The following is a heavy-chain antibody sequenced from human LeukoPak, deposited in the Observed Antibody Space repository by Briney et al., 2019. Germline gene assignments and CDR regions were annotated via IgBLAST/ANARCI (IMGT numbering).Heavy chain of an antibody. Sequence: ASVKVSCEASGYTFTSYGISWVRQAPGQGLEWMGWISAYNGNTNYAQKLQGIVTMTTDTSTSTAYMELRSLRSDDTAVYYCASLKNYYDSSGYLVTDAFGIWGQGTMVTVSS. CDR3: ASLKNYYDSSGYLVTDAFGI. V-gene: IGHV1-18*01. J-gene: IGHJ3*02. CDR1: GYTFTSYG. D-gene: IGHD3-22*01. CDR2: ISAYNGNT.